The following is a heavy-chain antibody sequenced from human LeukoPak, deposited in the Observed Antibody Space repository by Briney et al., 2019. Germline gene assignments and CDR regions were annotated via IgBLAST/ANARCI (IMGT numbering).Heavy chain of an antibody. D-gene: IGHD6-13*01. CDR3: ARALSQGGSSLYGMDV. J-gene: IGHJ6*02. V-gene: IGHV3-33*01. CDR1: GFTFSSYG. Sequence: GGSLRLSCAASGFTFSSYGMHWVRQAPGKGLEWVAVIWYDGSNKYYADSVKGRFTISRDNSKNTLYLQMNSLRAEDTAVYYCARALSQGGSSLYGMDVWGQGTTVTVSS. CDR2: IWYDGSNK.